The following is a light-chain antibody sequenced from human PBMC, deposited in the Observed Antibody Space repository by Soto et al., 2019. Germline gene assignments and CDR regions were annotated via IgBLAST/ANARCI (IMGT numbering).Light chain of an antibody. J-gene: IGKJ2*03. CDR3: QQYDYLYS. Sequence: DLQMTQSPSSLSASVGDRVTITCQASQDISNSLNWYQQKPGKAPQLLIYDASNLETGVPSRFSGSGSGTDFTFTISSLQPEDFATYFCQQYDYLYSFGQGTKLEI. CDR2: DAS. V-gene: IGKV1-33*01. CDR1: QDISNS.